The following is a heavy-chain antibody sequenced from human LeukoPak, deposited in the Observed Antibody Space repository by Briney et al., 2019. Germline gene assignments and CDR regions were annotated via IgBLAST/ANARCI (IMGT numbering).Heavy chain of an antibody. CDR1: GGSISSSNW. D-gene: IGHD1-26*01. CDR2: IYHSGST. Sequence: PSETLSLTCAVSGGSISSSNWWSWVRQPPGKGLEWIGEIYHSGSTNYNASPKSRVTITTDNTKNKFSQLLISVTAADTAVYYCWRQGIVGLYRDYYYYMDVWGKGTTVTVSS. V-gene: IGHV4-4*02. J-gene: IGHJ6*03. CDR3: WRQGIVGLYRDYYYYMDV.